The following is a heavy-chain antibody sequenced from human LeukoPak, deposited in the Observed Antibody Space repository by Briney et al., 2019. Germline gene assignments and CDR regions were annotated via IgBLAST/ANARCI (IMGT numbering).Heavy chain of an antibody. D-gene: IGHD5-24*01. J-gene: IGHJ4*02. V-gene: IGHV3-23*01. CDR3: AKVEDGYLSY. CDR2: ISGSGGST. CDR1: GCTFSSYA. Sequence: GGSLRLSCAASGCTFSSYAMSWVRQAPGKGLEWVSDISGSGGSTYYADSMKGRFTISGNNSKKLLYLQMNRLRAEDTAVYYCAKVEDGYLSYWGQGTLVTVSS.